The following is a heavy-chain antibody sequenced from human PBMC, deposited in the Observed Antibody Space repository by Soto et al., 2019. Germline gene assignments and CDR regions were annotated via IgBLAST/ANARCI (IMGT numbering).Heavy chain of an antibody. V-gene: IGHV3-30*18. J-gene: IGHJ4*02. CDR1: GFTFSSYG. CDR2: ISYDGSNK. CDR3: ANVIAAAGLDY. Sequence: GGSLRLSCAASGFTFSSYGMHWVRQAPGKGLEWVVVISYDGSNKYYADSVKGRFTISRDNSKNTLYLQMNSLRAEDTAVYYCANVIAAAGLDYWGQGTLVTVSS. D-gene: IGHD6-13*01.